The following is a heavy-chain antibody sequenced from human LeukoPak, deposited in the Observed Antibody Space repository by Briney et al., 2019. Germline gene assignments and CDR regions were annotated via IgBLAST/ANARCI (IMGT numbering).Heavy chain of an antibody. CDR2: LNPGDGYT. V-gene: IGHV1-46*01. CDR1: GYTFTSFH. CDR3: AKDRGGSYTFYI. J-gene: IGHJ3*02. D-gene: IGHD3-16*01. Sequence: ASVKVSCKASGYTFTSFHMHWVRQAPGQGLEWMGILNPGDGYTNYAQKFQGRVTVTRDTSTSTVYKELRSLRSEDTAVYYCAKDRGGSYTFYIWGQGTMVTVSS.